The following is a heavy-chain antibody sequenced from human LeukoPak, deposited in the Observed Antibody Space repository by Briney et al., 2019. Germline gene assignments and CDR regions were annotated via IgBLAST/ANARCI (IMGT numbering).Heavy chain of an antibody. J-gene: IGHJ4*02. CDR2: IKQDASEK. V-gene: IGHV3-7*01. CDR3: ARRGGSSSWYLKYYFDY. D-gene: IGHD6-13*01. CDR1: GFTFSSYW. Sequence: GGSLRLSCAASGFTFSSYWMSWVRQAPGKGLEWVANIKQDASEKYYVDPVKGRFTISRDNAKNSLYLQMNSLRAEDTAVYYCARRGGSSSWYLKYYFDYWGQGTLVTVSS.